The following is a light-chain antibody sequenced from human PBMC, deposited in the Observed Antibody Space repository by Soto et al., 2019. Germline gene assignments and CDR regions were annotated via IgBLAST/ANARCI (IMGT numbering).Light chain of an antibody. Sequence: EIVMTQSPAPLSVPPGERATLSCRASQSVSNNLAWFQHKAGQAPRLLIYGASTRATAIPARFSGSGSGTNFTLTVSRLEPEDFAVYYCQQYGRSRTFGQGTKVDI. J-gene: IGKJ1*01. CDR1: QSVSNN. V-gene: IGKV3-15*01. CDR2: GAS. CDR3: QQYGRSRT.